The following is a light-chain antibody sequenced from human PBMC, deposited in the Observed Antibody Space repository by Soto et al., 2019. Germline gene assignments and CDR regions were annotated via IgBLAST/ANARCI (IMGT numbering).Light chain of an antibody. CDR1: QTVSRCY. J-gene: IGKJ1*01. Sequence: EIVLTQSPGTLSLSPGERATHSCRASQTVSRCYLAWYQQKPGQAPRLLIYGASSRATGIPDRFSGSGSGTDFALTISRLEPGDFAVYYCQQFGSSPGTFGQGTKVEIK. CDR2: GAS. V-gene: IGKV3-20*01. CDR3: QQFGSSPGT.